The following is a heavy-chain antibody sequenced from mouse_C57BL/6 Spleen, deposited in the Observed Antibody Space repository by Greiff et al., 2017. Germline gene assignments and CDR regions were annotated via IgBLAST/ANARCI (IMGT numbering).Heavy chain of an antibody. V-gene: IGHV1-18*01. CDR3: ARAPYYGDAMDY. CDR1: GYTFTDYN. CDR2: INPNNGGT. J-gene: IGHJ4*01. D-gene: IGHD2-10*01. Sequence: EVQLKESGPELVKPGASVTLPCTASGYTFTDYNMHWLKQTLGKGLEWIGDINPNNGGTTYNQKFKGKATLTVDKSSSTAYMKLRSLTSEDTAVYYCARAPYYGDAMDYWGQGTSVTVAS.